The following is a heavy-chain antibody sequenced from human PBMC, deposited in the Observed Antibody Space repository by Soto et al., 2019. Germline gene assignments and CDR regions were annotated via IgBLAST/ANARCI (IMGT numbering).Heavy chain of an antibody. CDR1: VFSFSSYG. CDR3: AKGEFHIVANGMDV. Sequence: PVGSLRLSCASSVFSFSSYGMHCVRHAPGKWLEWVAVISYDGDNKYYADSVKGRFTISRDNSKNTVYLQMNSLRAEDTAVYYCAKGEFHIVANGMDVWGHGTTVTVS. J-gene: IGHJ6*02. CDR2: ISYDGDNK. D-gene: IGHD5-12*01. V-gene: IGHV3-30*18.